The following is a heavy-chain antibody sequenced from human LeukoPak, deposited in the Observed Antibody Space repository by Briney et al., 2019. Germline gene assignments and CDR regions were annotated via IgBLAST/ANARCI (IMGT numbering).Heavy chain of an antibody. D-gene: IGHD2-15*01. Sequence: GGSLRLSCVASGFTFSTSGMHWVRQSPGKGLDWVAFIRNDGNKKNYAESVKGRFTISRDNSKNTLYLKMDSLSAEDTAVYYCVKVDIWGQGTLVTVSS. V-gene: IGHV3-30*02. CDR2: IRNDGNKK. CDR3: VKVDI. CDR1: GFTFSTSG. J-gene: IGHJ4*02.